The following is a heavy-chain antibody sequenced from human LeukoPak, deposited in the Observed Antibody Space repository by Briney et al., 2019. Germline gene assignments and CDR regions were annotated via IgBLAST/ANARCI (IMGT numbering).Heavy chain of an antibody. J-gene: IGHJ4*02. CDR2: IRYDGSNK. D-gene: IGHD3-10*01. V-gene: IGHV3-30*02. CDR3: AKTSAGIRGGYFDY. CDR1: GFTFSSYG. Sequence: GGSLRLSCAASGFTFSSYGMHWVRQAPGKGLEWVAFIRYDGSNKYYADSVKGRFTISRDNSKNTLYLQMNSHRAEDTAVYYCAKTSAGIRGGYFDYWGQGTLVTVSS.